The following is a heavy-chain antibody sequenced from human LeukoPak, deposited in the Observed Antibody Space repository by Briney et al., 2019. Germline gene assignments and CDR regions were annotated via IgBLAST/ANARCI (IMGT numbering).Heavy chain of an antibody. J-gene: IGHJ4*02. V-gene: IGHV3-53*01. D-gene: IGHD3-10*01. CDR2: IYSGGST. Sequence: GGSLRLSCAASGFTFSSYGMSWVRQAPGKGLEWVSVIYSGGSTYYADSVKGRFTISRDNSKNTLYLQMNSLRAEDTAVYYCVSTGWFGELPPLWGQGTLVTVSS. CDR3: VSTGWFGELPPL. CDR1: GFTFSSYG.